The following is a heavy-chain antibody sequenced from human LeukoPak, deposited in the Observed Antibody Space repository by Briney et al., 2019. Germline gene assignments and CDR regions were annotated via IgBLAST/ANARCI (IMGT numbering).Heavy chain of an antibody. CDR3: ARGLGFGELLWFGELMAQDWFDP. V-gene: IGHV1-8*03. CDR1: GYTFTSYD. D-gene: IGHD3-10*01. Sequence: GASVKVSCKASGYTFTSYDINWVRQATGQGLEWMGWMNPNSGNTGYAQKFQGRVTITRNTSISTAYMELSSLRSEDTAVYYCARGLGFGELLWFGELMAQDWFDPWGQGTLVTVSS. CDR2: MNPNSGNT. J-gene: IGHJ5*02.